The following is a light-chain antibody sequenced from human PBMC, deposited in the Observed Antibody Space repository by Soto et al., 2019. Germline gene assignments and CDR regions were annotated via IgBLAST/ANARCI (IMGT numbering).Light chain of an antibody. V-gene: IGKV1-33*01. CDR3: QQYDSLPIT. Sequence: DIQMTQSPSSLSASVGDKVTITCQASQDISNDLNWYQQEPGKAPKLLIYGASSLETGVPSRFSGSGSGTDFTLSISSLQPEDIAIYYCQQYDSLPITFGQGTRLEIK. CDR2: GAS. J-gene: IGKJ5*01. CDR1: QDISND.